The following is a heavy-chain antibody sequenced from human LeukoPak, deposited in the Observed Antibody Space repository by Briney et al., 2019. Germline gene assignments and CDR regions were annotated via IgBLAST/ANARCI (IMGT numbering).Heavy chain of an antibody. J-gene: IGHJ4*02. V-gene: IGHV1-2*02. CDR3: APGSDSGYYRVGTYFDY. Sequence: ASVKVSCKASGYTFTGYYMHWVRQAPGQGLEWMGWINPNSGGTNYAQKFQGRVTMTRDTSISTAYMELSRLRSDDTAVYYCAPGSDSGYYRVGTYFDYRGQGTLVTVSS. CDR2: INPNSGGT. CDR1: GYTFTGYY. D-gene: IGHD5-12*01.